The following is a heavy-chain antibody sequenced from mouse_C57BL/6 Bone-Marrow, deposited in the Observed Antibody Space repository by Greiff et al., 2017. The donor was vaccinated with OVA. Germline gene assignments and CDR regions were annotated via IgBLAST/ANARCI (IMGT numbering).Heavy chain of an antibody. CDR3: ADYYGSRAWFAY. V-gene: IGHV14-3*01. CDR2: IDPANGHT. J-gene: IGHJ3*01. D-gene: IGHD1-1*01. Sequence: VQLQQSVAELVRPGASVKLSCTASGFTIKNTYMHWVKQRPEQGLEWIGRIDPANGHTKYAPKFQGKATITADTSSNTAYLQLSSLTSEDTAIYYCADYYGSRAWFAYWGQGTLVTVSA. CDR1: GFTIKNTY.